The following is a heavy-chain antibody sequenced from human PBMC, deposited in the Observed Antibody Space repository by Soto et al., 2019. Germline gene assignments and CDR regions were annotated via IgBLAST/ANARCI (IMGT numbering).Heavy chain of an antibody. CDR2: ISWDGGST. CDR1: GFTFDDYA. D-gene: IGHD6-19*01. J-gene: IGHJ4*02. Sequence: EVQLVESGGVVVQPWGSLRLSCAASGFTFDDYAMHWVRQAPGKGLEWVSLISWDGGSTYYADSVKGRFTISRDNSKNSLYLQMNSLRAEDTALYYCAKDISSGWYYFDYWGQGTLVTVSS. V-gene: IGHV3-43D*04. CDR3: AKDISSGWYYFDY.